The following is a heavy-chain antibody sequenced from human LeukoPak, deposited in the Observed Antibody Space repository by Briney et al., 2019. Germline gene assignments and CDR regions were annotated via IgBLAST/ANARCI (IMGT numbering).Heavy chain of an antibody. CDR3: ARVGRVRTANFDY. J-gene: IGHJ4*02. CDR1: GGTFSSYA. D-gene: IGHD1-14*01. V-gene: IGHV1-69*13. CDR2: IIPIFGTA. Sequence: SVKVSCKASGGTFSSYAISWVRQAPGQGLEWMGGIIPIFGTANYAQKFQGRVTITADESTSTAYMELSSLRSEDTAVYYCARVGRVRTANFDYWGQGTLVTVSS.